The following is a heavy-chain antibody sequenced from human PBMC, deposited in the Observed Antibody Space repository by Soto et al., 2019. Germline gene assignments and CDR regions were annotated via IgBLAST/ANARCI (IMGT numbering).Heavy chain of an antibody. D-gene: IGHD3-10*01. J-gene: IGHJ6*03. Sequence: EVQLVESGGGLVKPGGSLRLSCAASGFTFSNAWMSWVRQAPGKGLEWVGRIKSKTDGGTTDYAAPVKGRFTISRDDSKNTLYLQMNSLKTEGTAVYYCEGSYYYSYMDVWGKGTTVTVSS. CDR3: EGSYYYSYMDV. CDR1: GFTFSNAW. V-gene: IGHV3-15*01. CDR2: IKSKTDGGTT.